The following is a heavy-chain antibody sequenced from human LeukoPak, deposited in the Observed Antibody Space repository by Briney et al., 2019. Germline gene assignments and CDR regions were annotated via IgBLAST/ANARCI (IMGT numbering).Heavy chain of an antibody. CDR3: ARGRPRAARRYFFDY. CDR2: INHSGST. D-gene: IGHD6-6*01. J-gene: IGHJ4*02. Sequence: SETLSLTCTVSGGSISSSSYYRGWIRQPPGKGLEWIGEINHSGSTNYNPSLKSRVTISVDTSKNQFSLKLSSVTAADTAVYYCARGRPRAARRYFFDYWGQGTLVTVSS. V-gene: IGHV4-39*07. CDR1: GGSISSSSYY.